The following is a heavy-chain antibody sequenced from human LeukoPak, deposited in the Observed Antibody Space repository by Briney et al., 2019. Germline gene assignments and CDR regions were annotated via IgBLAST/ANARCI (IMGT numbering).Heavy chain of an antibody. CDR2: INHSGST. CDR1: GASFSGYY. J-gene: IGHJ3*01. Sequence: PSETLSLTCAVYGASFSGYYWSWVRQPPGKWLEWLGEINHSGSTNYNVSLESRVTMSVDTSKNQFTLKLNSVTAADTAGYYCAKLYSSSSRDAFDVWGPGTMVTVSS. V-gene: IGHV4-34*01. CDR3: AKLYSSSSRDAFDV. D-gene: IGHD6-6*01.